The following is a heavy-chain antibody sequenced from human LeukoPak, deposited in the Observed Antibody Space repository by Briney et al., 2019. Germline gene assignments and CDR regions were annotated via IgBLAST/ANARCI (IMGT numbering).Heavy chain of an antibody. V-gene: IGHV3-20*04. CDR2: INWNGGST. CDR3: ARDEEYYYDSSGYYPPGY. D-gene: IGHD3-22*01. Sequence: PGGSLRLSCAASGFTFDDYGMSWVRQAPGKGLEWVSGINWNGGSTGYADSVKGRFTISRDNAKNSLYLQMNSLRAEDTAVYYCARDEEYYYDSSGYYPPGYWGQGTLVTVSS. J-gene: IGHJ4*02. CDR1: GFTFDDYG.